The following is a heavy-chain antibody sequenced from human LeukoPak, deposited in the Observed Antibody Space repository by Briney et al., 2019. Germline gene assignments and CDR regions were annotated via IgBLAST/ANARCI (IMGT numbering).Heavy chain of an antibody. CDR2: INHSGST. Sequence: SETLSLTCAVYGGSFSGYYWSWIRQPPGKGLEWIGEINHSGSTNYNPSLKSRVTISVDTSKNQFSLKLSSVTAADTAVYYCASATTMVRAFDYWGQGTLVTVSS. D-gene: IGHD3-10*01. J-gene: IGHJ4*02. V-gene: IGHV4-34*01. CDR3: ASATTMVRAFDY. CDR1: GGSFSGYY.